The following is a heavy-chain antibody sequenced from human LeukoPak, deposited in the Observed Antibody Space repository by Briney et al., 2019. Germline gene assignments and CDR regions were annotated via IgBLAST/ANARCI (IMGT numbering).Heavy chain of an antibody. CDR3: ATEQEGRRAAFDH. D-gene: IGHD1/OR15-1a*01. V-gene: IGHV3-9*01. Sequence: GGSLRLSCAASGFTFDDYAMHWVRQAPGKGLEWVSSITWNSGSIDYADSVKGRFTTSRDNAKNSLYLHMSSLRAEDTAIYYCATEQEGRRAAFDHWGQGTLVTVSS. CDR2: ITWNSGSI. J-gene: IGHJ4*02. CDR1: GFTFDDYA.